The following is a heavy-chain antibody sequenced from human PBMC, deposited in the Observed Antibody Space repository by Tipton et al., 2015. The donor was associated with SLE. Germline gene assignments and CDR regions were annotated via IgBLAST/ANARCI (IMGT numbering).Heavy chain of an antibody. V-gene: IGHV4-31*01. Sequence: TLSLTCTVSGGSFSSGGYYWCWIRQHPGKGLEWIGYTYYSGSTYYNTSLKSQVTISVYTSKNQFSLKLSSVTAADTAVYYCARVLDSAILDYWGQGTLVTVSS. CDR2: TYYSGST. J-gene: IGHJ4*02. CDR3: ARVLDSAILDY. CDR1: GGSFSSGGYY. D-gene: IGHD3/OR15-3a*01.